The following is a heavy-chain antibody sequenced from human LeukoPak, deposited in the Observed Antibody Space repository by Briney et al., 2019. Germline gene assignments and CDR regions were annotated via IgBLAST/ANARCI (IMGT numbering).Heavy chain of an antibody. J-gene: IGHJ4*02. V-gene: IGHV1-46*03. CDR2: INPSGGST. CDR3: AREVDDYGVPPLLNYFDY. D-gene: IGHD4-17*01. CDR1: GYSSTSYY. Sequence: ASVKVSCKASGYSSTSYYMHWVRQAPGQGLEWMGIINPSGGSTSYAQKFQGRVTMTRDTSTSTVYMELRSLRSADTAVYYCAREVDDYGVPPLLNYFDYWGQGTLVTVSS.